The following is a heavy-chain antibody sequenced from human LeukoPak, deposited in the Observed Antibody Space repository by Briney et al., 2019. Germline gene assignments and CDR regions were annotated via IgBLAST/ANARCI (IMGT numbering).Heavy chain of an antibody. J-gene: IGHJ3*02. V-gene: IGHV3-66*02. D-gene: IGHD1-26*01. CDR1: GFTVSSYY. Sequence: PGGSLRLSCAASGFTVSSYYMSWVRQAPGKGLEWVSVIYSGGSTYYADSVKGRFTISRDSSKNTLYLQMNSLRAEDTAVYYCARDGDSGSQDAFDIWGQGTMVTVSS. CDR3: ARDGDSGSQDAFDI. CDR2: IYSGGST.